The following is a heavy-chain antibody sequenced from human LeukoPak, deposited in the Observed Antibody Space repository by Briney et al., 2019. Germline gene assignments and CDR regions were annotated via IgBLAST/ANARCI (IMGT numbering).Heavy chain of an antibody. CDR3: ARVLTTYCSSTSCPSDY. V-gene: IGHV1-2*02. Sequence: ASVKVSCKASGYTFTGYYMHWVRQAPGQGLEWMGWINPNSGGTNYAQKFQGRATMTRDTSISTAYMELSRLRSDDTAVYYCARVLTTYCSSTSCPSDYWGQGTLVTVSS. J-gene: IGHJ4*02. CDR2: INPNSGGT. CDR1: GYTFTGYY. D-gene: IGHD2-2*01.